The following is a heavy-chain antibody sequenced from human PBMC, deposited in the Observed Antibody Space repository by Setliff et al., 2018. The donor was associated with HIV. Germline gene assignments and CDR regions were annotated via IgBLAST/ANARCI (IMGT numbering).Heavy chain of an antibody. CDR1: GYSIGSGSF. CDR3: ARYSTLTTNFDY. CDR2: IPHNGGT. V-gene: IGHV4-38-2*01. D-gene: IGHD4-17*01. Sequence: SETLSLTCAVSGYSIGSGSFWGWIRQPPGKGLEWIATIPHNGGTYYNPDPSLTGRVTISLDTSKNQFSQKLAFVTAADTAVYYCARYSTLTTNFDYWGQGTLVTVSS. J-gene: IGHJ4*02.